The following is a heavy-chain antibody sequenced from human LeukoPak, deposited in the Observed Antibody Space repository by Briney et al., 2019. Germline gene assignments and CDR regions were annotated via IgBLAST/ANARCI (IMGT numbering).Heavy chain of an antibody. CDR1: GYTFTSYD. J-gene: IGHJ5*02. V-gene: IGHV1-8*01. Sequence: ASVKVSCKASGYTFTSYDINWMRQAPGQGLGWMGWMNPNSGNTGYAQKFQGRVTMTRNTSISTAYMELSSLRSEDTAVYYCARGRAAAGRRFWFDPWGQGTLVTVSS. CDR3: ARGRAAAGRRFWFDP. CDR2: MNPNSGNT. D-gene: IGHD6-13*01.